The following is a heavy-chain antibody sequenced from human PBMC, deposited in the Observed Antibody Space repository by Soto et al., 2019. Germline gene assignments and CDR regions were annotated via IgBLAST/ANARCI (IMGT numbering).Heavy chain of an antibody. CDR1: GGSISSGGYS. J-gene: IGHJ4*02. V-gene: IGHV4-30-2*01. Sequence: PSETLSLTCAVSGGSISSGGYSWSWIRQPPGKGLEWIGYIYHSGSTYYNPSLKSRVTISVDRSKNQFSLKLSSVTAADTAVYYCARVFGYSSSWYYFDYWGQGTLVTVSS. CDR2: IYHSGST. D-gene: IGHD6-13*01. CDR3: ARVFGYSSSWYYFDY.